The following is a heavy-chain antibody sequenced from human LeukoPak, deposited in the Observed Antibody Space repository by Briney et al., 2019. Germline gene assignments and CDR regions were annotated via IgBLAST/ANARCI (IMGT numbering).Heavy chain of an antibody. CDR3: ARGYVPHAHAFDI. J-gene: IGHJ3*02. CDR2: ISSSSSTI. CDR1: GFTFSSYS. D-gene: IGHD3-16*01. Sequence: GGSLRLSCAASGFTFSSYSMNWVRQAPGKGLEWVSSISSSSSTIYYADSVKGRFTISRDNAKNSLYLQMNSLRAEDTAVYYCARGYVPHAHAFDIWGQGTMVTVSS. V-gene: IGHV3-48*04.